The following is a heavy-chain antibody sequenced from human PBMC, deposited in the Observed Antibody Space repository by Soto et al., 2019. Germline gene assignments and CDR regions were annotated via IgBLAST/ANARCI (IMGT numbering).Heavy chain of an antibody. J-gene: IGHJ4*02. CDR2: ISFDGSDK. D-gene: IGHD3-3*01. CDR1: GFAFSRDG. V-gene: IGHV3-30*18. CDR3: AKPKGADFAFDS. Sequence: QVQLVESGGGVVQPGKSLRLSCAAAGFAFSRDGMHWVRQAPGKGLEWVAVISFDGSDKYYADSVKGRFTISRDNSKNTVDLQMNSLRTEDTALYYCAKPKGADFAFDSWGQGTLVTVSS.